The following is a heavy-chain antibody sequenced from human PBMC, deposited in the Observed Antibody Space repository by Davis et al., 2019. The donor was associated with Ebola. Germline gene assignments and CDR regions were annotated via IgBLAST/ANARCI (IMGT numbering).Heavy chain of an antibody. J-gene: IGHJ3*02. Sequence: PGGSLRLSCAASGFTFSNAWMSWVRQAPGKGLEWVGRIKSKTDGGTTDYAAPVKGRFTISRDDSKNTLYLQMNSLKTEDTAVYYCTTDHVPIGQRAFDIWGQGTMVTVSS. V-gene: IGHV3-15*01. CDR2: IKSKTDGGTT. CDR1: GFTFSNAW. CDR3: TTDHVPIGQRAFDI. D-gene: IGHD1-26*01.